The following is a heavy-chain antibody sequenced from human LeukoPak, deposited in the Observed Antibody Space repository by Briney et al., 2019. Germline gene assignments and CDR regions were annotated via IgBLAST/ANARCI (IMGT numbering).Heavy chain of an antibody. J-gene: IGHJ4*02. CDR2: INHSGST. CDR1: GGSFSGYY. D-gene: IGHD7-27*01. V-gene: IGHV4-34*01. CDR3: ARPGKLGNYFDY. Sequence: SETLSLTCAVYGGSFSGYYWSWIRQPPGKGLEWIGEINHSGSTYYNPSLKSRVTISVDTSKNQFSLKLSSVTAADTAVYYCARPGKLGNYFDYWGQGTLVTVSS.